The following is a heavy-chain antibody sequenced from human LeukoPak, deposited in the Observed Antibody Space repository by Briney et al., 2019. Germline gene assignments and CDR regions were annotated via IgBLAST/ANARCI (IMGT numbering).Heavy chain of an antibody. CDR2: IIPIFGTA. CDR3: ARDRVAAAGTGPYNWFDP. Sequence: ASVNVSCKASGGTFSSYAISWVRQAPGQGLEWMGGIIPIFGTANYAQKFQGRVTITADESTSTAYMELSSLRSEDTAVYYCARDRVAAAGTGPYNWFDPWGQGTLVTVSS. J-gene: IGHJ5*02. CDR1: GGTFSSYA. V-gene: IGHV1-69*13. D-gene: IGHD6-13*01.